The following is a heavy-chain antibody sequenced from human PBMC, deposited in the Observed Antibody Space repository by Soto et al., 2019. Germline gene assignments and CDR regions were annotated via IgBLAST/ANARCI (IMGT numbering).Heavy chain of an antibody. CDR1: GGTFSSYA. CDR2: IIPIFGTA. CDR3: ARDAYYDFWSGYSPGNYYGMDV. D-gene: IGHD3-3*01. V-gene: IGHV1-69*01. J-gene: IGHJ6*02. Sequence: QVQLVQSGAEVKKPGSSVKVSCKASGGTFSSYAISWVRQAPGQGLEWMGGIIPIFGTANYAQKFQGRVTITADESTSKAYMELSSLRSEDTAVYYCARDAYYDFWSGYSPGNYYGMDVWGQGTTVTVSS.